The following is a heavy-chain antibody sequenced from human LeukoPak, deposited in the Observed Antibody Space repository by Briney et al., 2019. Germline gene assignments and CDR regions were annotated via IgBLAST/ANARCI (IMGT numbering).Heavy chain of an antibody. D-gene: IGHD2-2*01. CDR1: GCTFTSYY. CDR3: ARGTCSSTSCYDVSDYYYYMDV. J-gene: IGHJ6*03. Sequence: SVKVSCKASGCTFTSYYMHWVRQAPGQGLEWMGGIIPIFGTANYAQKFQGRVTITADESTSTAYMELSSLRSEDTAVYYCARGTCSSTSCYDVSDYYYYMDVWGKGTTVTVSS. V-gene: IGHV1-69*13. CDR2: IIPIFGTA.